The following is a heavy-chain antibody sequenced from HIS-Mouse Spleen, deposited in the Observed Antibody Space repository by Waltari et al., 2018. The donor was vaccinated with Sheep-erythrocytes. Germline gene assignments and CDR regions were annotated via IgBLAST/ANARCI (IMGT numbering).Heavy chain of an antibody. V-gene: IGHV1-18*01. D-gene: IGHD6-13*01. CDR2: ISAYNGNT. CDR3: ARLPGSWYVDY. J-gene: IGHJ4*02. Sequence: MGWISAYNGNTNYAQKRQGRVSMTTDTSTSTAYMELRSLRSDDTAVYYCARLPGSWYVDYWGQGTLVTVSS.